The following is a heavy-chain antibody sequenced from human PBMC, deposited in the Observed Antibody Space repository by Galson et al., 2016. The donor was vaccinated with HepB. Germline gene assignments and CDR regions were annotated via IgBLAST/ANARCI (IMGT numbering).Heavy chain of an antibody. CDR3: ARRIATITSFDY. CDR2: VNSDGSRT. D-gene: IGHD5-24*01. J-gene: IGHJ4*02. Sequence: SLRLSCAASGFTFSTYWMHWVRQVPGMGLVWVSRVNSDGSRTTYVDSVKGRFTISRDNSKNTLYLQMNSLRAEDTAVYYCARRIATITSFDYWGQGTLVTVSS. CDR1: GFTFSTYW. V-gene: IGHV3-74*01.